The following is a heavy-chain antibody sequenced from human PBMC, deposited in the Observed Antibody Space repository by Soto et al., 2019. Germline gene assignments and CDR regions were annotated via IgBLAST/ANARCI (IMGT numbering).Heavy chain of an antibody. J-gene: IGHJ4*02. CDR3: ARGGDGYNLAGLDY. Sequence: QVQLQQWGAGLLKPSETLSLTCAVYGGSFSGYYWSWIRQPPGKGLEWIGEINHSGSTNYNPSLKSRVTISVGTSKNQFSLKLSSVTAAATAVYYCARGGDGYNLAGLDYWGQGTLVTVSS. V-gene: IGHV4-34*01. CDR1: GGSFSGYY. D-gene: IGHD5-12*01. CDR2: INHSGST.